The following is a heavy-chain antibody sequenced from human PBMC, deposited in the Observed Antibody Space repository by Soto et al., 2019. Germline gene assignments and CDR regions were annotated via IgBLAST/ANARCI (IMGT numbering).Heavy chain of an antibody. Sequence: QVQLVQSGAEVKKPGASVRVSCRTSGYTFTSYAIHWVRQAPGQGLEWMAWSNIGNGNTKYSQKFQGRVTVSRDTSASTAYMELSSLRSEDTAVYYWARAPLCGGVCYDHWLDPWGQGTLVTVSS. J-gene: IGHJ5*02. CDR2: SNIGNGNT. CDR1: GYTFTSYA. D-gene: IGHD2-21*02. CDR3: ARAPLCGGVCYDHWLDP. V-gene: IGHV1-3*04.